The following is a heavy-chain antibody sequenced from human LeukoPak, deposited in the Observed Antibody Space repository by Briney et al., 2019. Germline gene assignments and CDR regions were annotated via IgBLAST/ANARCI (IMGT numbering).Heavy chain of an antibody. CDR2: IYYSGST. Sequence: PSETLSLTCTVSGGPISSYYWSWIRQPPGKGLEWIGYIYYSGSTNYNPSLKSRVTISVDTSKNQFSLKLSSVTAADTAVYYCARERRRKYYYDSSGTDDAFDIWGQGTMVTVSS. J-gene: IGHJ3*02. CDR3: ARERRRKYYYDSSGTDDAFDI. V-gene: IGHV4-59*01. D-gene: IGHD3-22*01. CDR1: GGPISSYY.